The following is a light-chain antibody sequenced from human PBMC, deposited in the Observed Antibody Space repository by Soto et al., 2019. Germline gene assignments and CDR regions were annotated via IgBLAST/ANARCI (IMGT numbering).Light chain of an antibody. CDR1: QDSNKN. V-gene: IGKV1-33*01. CDR3: KQYACLPIS. Sequence: DIHMTQSPSTLPSSVGDRVTITCGASQDSNKNLIWYQQKPGIAPKILIYDESDLETGVPSRFSGSGSGTGFTFTISIVQPEEFTTDYSKQYACLPISFGQGARLEIK. J-gene: IGKJ5*01. CDR2: DES.